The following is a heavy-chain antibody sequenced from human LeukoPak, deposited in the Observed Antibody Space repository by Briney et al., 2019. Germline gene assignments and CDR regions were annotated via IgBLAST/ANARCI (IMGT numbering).Heavy chain of an antibody. CDR2: IYYSGST. CDR3: ARESVVVPAARGGSSDY. V-gene: IGHV4-30-4*01. CDR1: GGSISSGDYY. Sequence: SETLSLTCTVSGGSISSGDYYWSWIRQPPGKGLEWIGYIYYSGSTYYNPSLKSRVTISVDTSKNQFSLKLSSVTAADTAVYYCARESVVVPAARGGSSDYWGQGTLVTVSS. D-gene: IGHD2-2*01. J-gene: IGHJ4*02.